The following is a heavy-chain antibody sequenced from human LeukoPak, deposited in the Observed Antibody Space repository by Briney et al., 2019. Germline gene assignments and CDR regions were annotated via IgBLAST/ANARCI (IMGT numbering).Heavy chain of an antibody. D-gene: IGHD7-27*01. CDR2: YASGTT. CDR1: GASLTIYY. CDR3: ATGDHSFDN. V-gene: IGHV4-4*07. J-gene: IGHJ4*02. Sequence: SETLSLTCSVSGASLTIYYWNWIRQPAGKGLEWIGRYASGTTTHNPSLKSQFSMSIDTSKNQISLKLTTVTAADTAVYYCATGDHSFDNWGQGTLVTVTP.